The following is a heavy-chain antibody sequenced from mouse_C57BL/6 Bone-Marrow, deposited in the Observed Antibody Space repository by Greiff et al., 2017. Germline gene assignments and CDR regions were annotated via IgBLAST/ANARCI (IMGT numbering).Heavy chain of an antibody. D-gene: IGHD3-1*01. CDR3: TRERGYCYSPYYFAY. CDR1: EYEFPSHD. CDR2: ISSGGDYI. J-gene: IGHJ2*01. Sequence: EVKLVQSGGGLVQPGESLKLSCESYEYEFPSHDMSWVRQTPEKRLEWVAYISSGGDYIYYAHTVKGRFTISRDNARNTLYLQMSSLQSEDTAMYYCTRERGYCYSPYYFAYGGQGTTLTVSS. V-gene: IGHV5-9-1*02.